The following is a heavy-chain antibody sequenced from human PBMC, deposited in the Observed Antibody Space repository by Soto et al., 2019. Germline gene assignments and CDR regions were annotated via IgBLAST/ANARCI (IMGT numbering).Heavy chain of an antibody. CDR3: ARLACSGGSCRFDY. Sequence: SETLSLTCTVSGGSISSYYWSWIRQPPGKGLEWIGYIYYSGSTNYNPSLKSRVTISVDTSKNQFSLKLSSVTAADTAVYYCARLACSGGSCRFDYWGQGTLVTVSS. V-gene: IGHV4-59*01. D-gene: IGHD2-15*01. CDR1: GGSISSYY. J-gene: IGHJ4*02. CDR2: IYYSGST.